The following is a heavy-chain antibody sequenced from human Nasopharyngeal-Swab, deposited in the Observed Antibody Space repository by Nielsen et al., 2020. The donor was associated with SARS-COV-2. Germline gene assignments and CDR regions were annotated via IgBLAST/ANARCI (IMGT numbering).Heavy chain of an antibody. Sequence: GSLSLSCTVSGGSIIICYWRWIRQPPGKGLVWIGYIYYSVITNYNPSLKSRVTISVDTSKKQFFLKLSSVTAADTAVYYCTGKGIADENMDVWGQGTTVTVSS. D-gene: IGHD6-13*01. CDR1: GGSIIICY. CDR2: IYYSVIT. CDR3: TGKGIADENMDV. V-gene: IGHV4-59*01. J-gene: IGHJ6*02.